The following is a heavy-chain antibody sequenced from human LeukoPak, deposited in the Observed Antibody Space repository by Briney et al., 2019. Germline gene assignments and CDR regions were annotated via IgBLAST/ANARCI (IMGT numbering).Heavy chain of an antibody. D-gene: IGHD5-12*01. CDR1: GFTFSSYG. CDR2: ISYDGSNK. J-gene: IGHJ4*02. Sequence: GRSLRLSCAASGFTFSSYGMHWVRQAPGKGLEWVAVISYDGSNKYYADSVKGRFTISRDNSKNTLYLQMNSLRAEDTAVYYCAKDGGWLRLRYYFDYWGQGTLVTVSS. CDR3: AKDGGWLRLRYYFDY. V-gene: IGHV3-30*18.